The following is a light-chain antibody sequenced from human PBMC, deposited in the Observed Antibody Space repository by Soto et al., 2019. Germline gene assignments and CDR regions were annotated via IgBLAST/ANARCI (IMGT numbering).Light chain of an antibody. CDR3: QQYYDYPPYT. V-gene: IGKV1-8*01. CDR1: QAISNY. CDR2: AAS. Sequence: AIQMTQSPSSFSASTGDRVTITCRASQAISNYLAWYQQKPGKAPKLLIFAASSLQSGVPSRFSGSGSGTDFSLTISCLQSEDCATYYCQQYYDYPPYTFGQGTRLEIK. J-gene: IGKJ5*01.